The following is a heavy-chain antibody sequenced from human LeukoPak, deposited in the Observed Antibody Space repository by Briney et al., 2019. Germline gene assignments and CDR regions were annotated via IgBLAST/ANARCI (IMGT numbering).Heavy chain of an antibody. D-gene: IGHD2-15*01. J-gene: IGHJ3*02. Sequence: PGGSLRLSCAASGITLSTYWMSWVRQAPGKGPEWVANIKQDGSEKNYVDSVKGRFTISRDNAKNSLYLQMNSLRAEDTALYYCARGGLYWHIWGQGTMVTVSS. V-gene: IGHV3-7*04. CDR1: GITLSTYW. CDR2: IKQDGSEK. CDR3: ARGGLYWHI.